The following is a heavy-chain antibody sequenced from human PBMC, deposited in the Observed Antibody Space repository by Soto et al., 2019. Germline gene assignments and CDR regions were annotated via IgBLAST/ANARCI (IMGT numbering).Heavy chain of an antibody. J-gene: IGHJ4*02. CDR1: GGSITSYY. V-gene: IGHV4-59*01. CDR2: IYYTGTT. D-gene: IGHD3-22*01. Sequence: QVQLQESGPGLVKPSETLSLTCTVSGGSITSYYWSWIRQPPGKGLGWIGYIYYTGTTKYNPSLKSRVTISVDTSKNQFSLKLSSVTAADTALYYCARAGGIYYDSSGYLEYWGQGTPVTVSS. CDR3: ARAGGIYYDSSGYLEY.